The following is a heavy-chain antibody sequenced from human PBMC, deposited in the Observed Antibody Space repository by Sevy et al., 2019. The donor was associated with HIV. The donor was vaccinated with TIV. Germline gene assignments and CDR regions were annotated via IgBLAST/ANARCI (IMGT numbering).Heavy chain of an antibody. Sequence: GESLKISCKGSGYSFTSYWIGWVRQMPGKGLEWMGIIYPGDSDTSYSPSFQGQVTISADKSISTAYLQWSSLKASDTAMYYCARSRRDGYNPKGAFDIWGQGTMVTVSS. J-gene: IGHJ3*02. CDR1: GYSFTSYW. D-gene: IGHD5-12*01. CDR2: IYPGDSDT. V-gene: IGHV5-51*01. CDR3: ARSRRDGYNPKGAFDI.